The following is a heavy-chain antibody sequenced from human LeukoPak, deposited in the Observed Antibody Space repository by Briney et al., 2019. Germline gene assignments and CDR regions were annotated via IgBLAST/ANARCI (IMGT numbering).Heavy chain of an antibody. Sequence: ASVKVSCKASGYDFTSVGITWVRQAPGQGLEWMGWISPYNGNTRYVQKLQGRVTMTTDTSTSTAYMELRSLRFDDTAVYYCAKAGSGSGWYFDYWGQGTLVTVSS. CDR2: ISPYNGNT. CDR3: AKAGSGSGWYFDY. V-gene: IGHV1-18*01. J-gene: IGHJ4*02. D-gene: IGHD6-19*01. CDR1: GYDFTSVG.